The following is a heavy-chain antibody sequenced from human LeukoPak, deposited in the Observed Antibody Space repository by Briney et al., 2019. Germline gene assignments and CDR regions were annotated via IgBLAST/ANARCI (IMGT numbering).Heavy chain of an antibody. CDR1: GFTFSSYA. CDR3: AKDLRQWLAFDAFDI. CDR2: ISGSGGST. Sequence: PGGSLRPSCAASGFTFSSYAMSWVRQAPGKGLEWVSAISGSGGSTYYADSVKGRFTISRDNSKNTLYLQMNSLRAEDTAVYYCAKDLRQWLAFDAFDIWGQGTMVTVSS. D-gene: IGHD6-19*01. V-gene: IGHV3-23*01. J-gene: IGHJ3*02.